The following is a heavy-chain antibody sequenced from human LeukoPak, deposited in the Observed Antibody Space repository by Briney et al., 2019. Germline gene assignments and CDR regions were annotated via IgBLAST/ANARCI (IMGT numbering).Heavy chain of an antibody. V-gene: IGHV3-30*06. CDR2: TLSDGSNK. CDR1: GFTFSDYG. D-gene: IGHD3-22*01. J-gene: IGHJ5*02. CDR3: ARDNDPDYSSSPGWFDL. Sequence: GGSLRLSCAASGFTFSDYGIHWVRLAPGKGLEWVGVTLSDGSNKFYADSVKGRFTVSRDNSKNTLYLQMNSLRAEDTAVYYCARDNDPDYSSSPGWFDLWGQGTLVTVSS.